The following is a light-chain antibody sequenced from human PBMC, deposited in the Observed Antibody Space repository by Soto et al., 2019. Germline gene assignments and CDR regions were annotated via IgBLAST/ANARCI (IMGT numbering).Light chain of an antibody. Sequence: QSALTQPASVSGSPGQSITISCTGTSSDVGGYNYVSWYQQHPGKAPKLMIYEVSNRPSGVSNRFSGSKSGNTASLTISGLQAEDEADYYCSSYTSSSTVFGGGTKVTAL. J-gene: IGLJ2*01. CDR2: EVS. CDR3: SSYTSSSTV. V-gene: IGLV2-14*01. CDR1: SSDVGGYNY.